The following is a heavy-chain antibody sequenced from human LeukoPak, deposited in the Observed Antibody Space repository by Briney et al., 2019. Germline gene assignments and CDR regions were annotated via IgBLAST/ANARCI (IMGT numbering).Heavy chain of an antibody. CDR1: GFTFDDYT. V-gene: IGHV3-43*01. J-gene: IGHJ4*03. CDR2: ISWDGATT. D-gene: IGHD3-22*01. Sequence: WGSLRLSCAASGFTFDDYTMHWVRQAPGKGLECVSLISWDGATTFYADSVKGRFTISRDNRRKSLYLQMNSLRTEDTALYYCAKGPYYHDSCEYRDYWGDGKPGTVSS. CDR3: AKGPYYHDSCEYRDY.